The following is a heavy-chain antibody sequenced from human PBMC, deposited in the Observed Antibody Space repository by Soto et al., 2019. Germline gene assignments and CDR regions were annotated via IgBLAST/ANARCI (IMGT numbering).Heavy chain of an antibody. CDR1: GYTFTSYD. V-gene: IGHV1-8*01. CDR3: ARVSSYYDILTGYSRDY. J-gene: IGHJ4*02. Sequence: ASVKVSCKAPGYTFTSYDINWVRQATGQGLEWMGWMNPNSGNTGYAQKFQGRVTMTRNTSISTAYMELSSLRSEDTAVYYCARVSSYYDILTGYSRDYWGQGTLVTVSS. CDR2: MNPNSGNT. D-gene: IGHD3-9*01.